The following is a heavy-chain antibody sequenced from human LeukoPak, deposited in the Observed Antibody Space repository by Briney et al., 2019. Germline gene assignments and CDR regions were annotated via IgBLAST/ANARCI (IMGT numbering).Heavy chain of an antibody. CDR1: GFTFSSYA. Sequence: GGSLTLSCAASGFTFSSYAMSWVRQPPGKGLNWVSSISGSGDNTFCADCVKGRFTISRDNSKNTLYLQMNSLRAEDTAVYYCARDWPSEWQHLPDYDAVDIWGQGTMVTVSS. CDR2: ISGSGDNT. J-gene: IGHJ3*02. V-gene: IGHV3-23*01. D-gene: IGHD6-13*01. CDR3: ARDWPSEWQHLPDYDAVDI.